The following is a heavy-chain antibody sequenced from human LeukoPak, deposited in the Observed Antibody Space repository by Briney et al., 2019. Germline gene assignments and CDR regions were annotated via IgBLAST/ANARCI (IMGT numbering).Heavy chain of an antibody. CDR3: AKVMDGQQLVLGYFDY. Sequence: GGSLRLSCAASGFTFSSYAMSWVRQAPGKGLEWVSAISGSGGSTYYADSVKGRFTISRDNSKNTLYLQMNSLRAEDTAVYHCAKVMDGQQLVLGYFDYWGQGTLVTVSS. CDR2: ISGSGGST. J-gene: IGHJ4*02. V-gene: IGHV3-23*01. CDR1: GFTFSSYA. D-gene: IGHD6-13*01.